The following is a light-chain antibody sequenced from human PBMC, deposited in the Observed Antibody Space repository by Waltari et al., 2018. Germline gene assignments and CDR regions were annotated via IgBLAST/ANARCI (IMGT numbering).Light chain of an antibody. CDR2: EFN. J-gene: IGLJ2*01. CDR3: CSYAVSYILV. Sequence: QSALTQPRSVSGSPGQSVTISCTGTSSDVGGYNYVSWYQQHPGKAPKLMIYEFNKRPSGAPDLFSGSKSGNTASLTIAGLQAEDEADFYCCSYAVSYILVFGGGTKLTVL. V-gene: IGLV2-11*01. CDR1: SSDVGGYNY.